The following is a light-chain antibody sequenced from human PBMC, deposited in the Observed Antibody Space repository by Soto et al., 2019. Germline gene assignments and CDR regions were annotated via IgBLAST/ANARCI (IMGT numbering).Light chain of an antibody. Sequence: EIVLTQSPATLSLSPGERATLSCRASQSVSSYLAWYKQKPDQAPRLLIYDASNRATGIPARFSGSGSGTDFTLTISSLEPEDFAVYYCQQRSNWPSTFGQGTKVDIK. CDR1: QSVSSY. CDR2: DAS. V-gene: IGKV3-11*01. J-gene: IGKJ1*01. CDR3: QQRSNWPST.